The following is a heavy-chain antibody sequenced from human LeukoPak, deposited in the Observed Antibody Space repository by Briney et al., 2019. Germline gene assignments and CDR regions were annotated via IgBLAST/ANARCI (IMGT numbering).Heavy chain of an antibody. J-gene: IGHJ4*02. Sequence: PSETLSLTCTVSGGSISSYYWSWLRQPPGKGLEWIGYIYYSGSTNYSPSLKSRVTISVDPSKNQFSLKLSSVTAADTAVYYCATWQRDQFDYWGQGTLVTVSS. CDR3: ATWQRDQFDY. CDR2: IYYSGST. CDR1: GGSISSYY. V-gene: IGHV4-59*01.